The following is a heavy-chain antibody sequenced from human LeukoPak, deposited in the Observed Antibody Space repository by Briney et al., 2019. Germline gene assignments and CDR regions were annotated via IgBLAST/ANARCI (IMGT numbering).Heavy chain of an antibody. CDR2: ISAYNGNT. D-gene: IGHD3-22*01. CDR1: GYTFTSYG. Sequence: ASVKVSCKASGYTFTSYGISWVRQAPGQGLEWMGWISAYNGNTNYAQKFQGRVTITADKSTSTAYMELSSLRSEDTAVYYCARDPRHYDSSGYYWFDPWGQGTLVTVSS. CDR3: ARDPRHYDSSGYYWFDP. J-gene: IGHJ5*02. V-gene: IGHV1-18*01.